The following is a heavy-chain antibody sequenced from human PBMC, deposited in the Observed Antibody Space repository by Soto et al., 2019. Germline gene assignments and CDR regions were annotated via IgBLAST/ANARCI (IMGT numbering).Heavy chain of an antibody. CDR1: GYSFTSYW. D-gene: IGHD6-19*01. CDR2: IYPGDSDT. V-gene: IGHV5-51*01. J-gene: IGHJ4*02. CDR3: ARLAVAGTGPYYFDY. Sequence: GESLKISCKGSGYSFTSYWIGWVRQMPGKGLEWMGIIYPGDSDTRYSPSFQGQVTISADKSISTAYLQWSSLKASDTAMYYCARLAVAGTGPYYFDYWGQGTLVTVSS.